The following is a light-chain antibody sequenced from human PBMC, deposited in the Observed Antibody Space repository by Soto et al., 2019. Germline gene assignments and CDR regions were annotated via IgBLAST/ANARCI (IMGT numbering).Light chain of an antibody. Sequence: EIALTKSPATLSLSPGESATLSCRASENLYTYLGGYQQKPGQAPRLLILDTSKRAAGVPARFSGSGSGTDYTLTIISLEPEDFSVYYYQEHGNWPRRTFGPGTKVDIK. J-gene: IGKJ3*01. CDR3: QEHGNWPRRT. CDR1: ENLYTY. V-gene: IGKV3-11*01. CDR2: DTS.